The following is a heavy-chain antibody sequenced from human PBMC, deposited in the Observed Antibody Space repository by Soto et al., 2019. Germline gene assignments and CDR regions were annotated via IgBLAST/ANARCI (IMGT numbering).Heavy chain of an antibody. CDR1: GSTFNDY. Sequence: QLQLAESGGGLVRPGGSLTLSCVVSGSTFNDYMSWIRQAPGRGLEWVSYISTAGDYVTYADSVRGRFTMSRDNAKNSLYLQMNSLRAEDTAVYFCATTRGRGPGGHFVYWGQGTLVTVSS. D-gene: IGHD1-26*01. CDR3: ATTRGRGPGGHFVY. CDR2: ISTAGDYV. V-gene: IGHV3-11*01. J-gene: IGHJ4*02.